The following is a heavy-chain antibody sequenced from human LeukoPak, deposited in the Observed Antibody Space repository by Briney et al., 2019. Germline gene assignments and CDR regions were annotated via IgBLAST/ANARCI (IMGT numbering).Heavy chain of an antibody. V-gene: IGHV4-61*01. CDR3: AKQLWYAYDAFDI. CDR2: IYYSGST. CDR1: GGSISSTSYY. J-gene: IGHJ3*02. Sequence: PSETLSLTCSVSGGSISSTSYYWSWIRQPPGKGLEWIGYIYYSGSTNYNPSLKSRVTISVDTSKNQFSLKLSSVTAADTAVYYCAKQLWYAYDAFDIWGQGTMVTVSS. D-gene: IGHD5-18*01.